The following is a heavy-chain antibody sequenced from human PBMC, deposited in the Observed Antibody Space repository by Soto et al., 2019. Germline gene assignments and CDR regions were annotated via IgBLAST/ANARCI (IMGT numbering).Heavy chain of an antibody. D-gene: IGHD3-9*01. CDR3: ARDLRCCDWFFDY. CDR2: ICHSGST. Sequence: SGTLSLPCSVSGYSISSGSYWGWIRQPPGKGLEWIGSICHSGSTYYDPSLKSRATISVDTSKNQFSLKLSSVTAADAAVYYCARDLRCCDWFFDYWGQGTLVTVSS. V-gene: IGHV4-38-2*02. CDR1: GYSISSGSY. J-gene: IGHJ4*02.